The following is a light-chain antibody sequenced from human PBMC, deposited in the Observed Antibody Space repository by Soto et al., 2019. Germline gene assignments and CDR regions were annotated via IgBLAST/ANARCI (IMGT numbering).Light chain of an antibody. Sequence: EIVLTQSPGTLSLSPGERATLSCRASQSISSSYLAWYQQKPGQAPRLLVYGASSRATGIPDRFSGSGSGTDFTLTIXRLEPEXFAXYYCQQYGSSRFTFGPGTKVDIK. CDR3: QQYGSSRFT. CDR1: QSISSSY. CDR2: GAS. V-gene: IGKV3-20*01. J-gene: IGKJ3*01.